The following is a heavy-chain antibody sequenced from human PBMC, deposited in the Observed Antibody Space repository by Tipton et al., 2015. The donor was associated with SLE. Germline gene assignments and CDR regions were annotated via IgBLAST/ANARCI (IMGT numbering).Heavy chain of an antibody. CDR1: GGSISSHY. J-gene: IGHJ3*02. Sequence: TLSLTCTVSGGSISSHYWSWIRQPPGKGLEWIGYIYYSGSTNYNPSLKSRVTISVDTSKNQFSLKLSSVTAADTAAYYCARDRVWFGESEAFDIWGQGTMVTVSS. D-gene: IGHD3-10*01. V-gene: IGHV4-59*11. CDR2: IYYSGST. CDR3: ARDRVWFGESEAFDI.